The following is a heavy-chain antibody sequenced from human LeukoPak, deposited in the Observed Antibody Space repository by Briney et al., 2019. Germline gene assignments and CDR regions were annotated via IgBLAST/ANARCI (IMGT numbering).Heavy chain of an antibody. CDR3: AKNVGGLLINQNRLLDS. D-gene: IGHD3/OR15-3a*01. CDR1: GFTFSTYA. Sequence: SGGSLRLSCAASGFTFSTYAMSWVRQAPGKGLEWVSSLSGSGSYRYYTDSVKGRFTISRDNSRNTVYLQMNSLRAEDTALYYCAKNVGGLLINQNRLLDSWGQGTLVTVSS. J-gene: IGHJ4*02. V-gene: IGHV3-23*01. CDR2: LSGSGSYR.